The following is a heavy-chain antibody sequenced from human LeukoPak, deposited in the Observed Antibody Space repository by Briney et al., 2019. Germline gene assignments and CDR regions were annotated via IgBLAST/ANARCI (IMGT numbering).Heavy chain of an antibody. J-gene: IGHJ5*02. CDR3: ARGLHCSGGSCYSSSWFDP. Sequence: ASVKVSCKASGYTFTSYDINWVRQATGQGLEWMGWMNPNSGNTGYAQKFQGRVTMTRNTSISTAYMELSSLSSEDTAVYYCARGLHCSGGSCYSSSWFDPWGQGTLVTVSS. V-gene: IGHV1-8*01. CDR1: GYTFTSYD. CDR2: MNPNSGNT. D-gene: IGHD2-15*01.